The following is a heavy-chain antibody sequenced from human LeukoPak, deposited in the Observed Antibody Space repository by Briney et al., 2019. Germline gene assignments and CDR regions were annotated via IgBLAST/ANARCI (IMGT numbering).Heavy chain of an antibody. J-gene: IGHJ1*01. CDR3: ARPLACAPSRTEYFQH. Sequence: ASVKVSCRASGYTFTSYDINWVRQATGQGLEWMGWMNPNSGNTGYAQKFQGRVTMTRNTSISTAYMELSSLRSEDTAVYYCARPLACAPSRTEYFQHWGQGTLVTVSS. CDR1: GYTFTSYD. D-gene: IGHD1/OR15-1a*01. CDR2: MNPNSGNT. V-gene: IGHV1-8*01.